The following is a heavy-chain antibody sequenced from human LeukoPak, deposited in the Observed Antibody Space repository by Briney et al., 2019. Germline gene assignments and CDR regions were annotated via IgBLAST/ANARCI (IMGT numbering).Heavy chain of an antibody. D-gene: IGHD3-16*01. CDR2: ISSSSSYI. CDR1: GFTFSSYS. V-gene: IGHV3-21*01. CDR3: ARVTFNDLRDAFDI. Sequence: PGGSLRLSCAASGFTFSSYSMNWVRQAPGKGLEWVSSISSSSSYIYYADSVKGRFTISRDNAKNSLYLQMNSLRAEDTAVYYCARVTFNDLRDAFDIWGQGTMVTVSS. J-gene: IGHJ3*02.